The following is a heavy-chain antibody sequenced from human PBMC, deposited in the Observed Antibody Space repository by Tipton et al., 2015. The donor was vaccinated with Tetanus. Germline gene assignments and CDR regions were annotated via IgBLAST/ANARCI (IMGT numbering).Heavy chain of an antibody. Sequence: SLRLSCVASGFTLRNYCMTWVRQAPGKGLEWVANIKQDGSALYYVDSVKGRFNFSRDNAENSLYLQVNSLRVEDTAVYYCARAISSRWGKHDAFDIWGQGTTVAVSS. CDR1: GFTLRNYC. D-gene: IGHD3-16*01. CDR2: IKQDGSAL. J-gene: IGHJ3*02. V-gene: IGHV3-7*01. CDR3: ARAISSRWGKHDAFDI.